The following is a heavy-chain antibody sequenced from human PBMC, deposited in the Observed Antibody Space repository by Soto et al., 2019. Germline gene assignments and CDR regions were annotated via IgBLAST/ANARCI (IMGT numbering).Heavy chain of an antibody. Sequence: GGSLRLSCAASGFTFSSYSMNWVRQAPGKGLEWVSYISSSSSTIYYADSVKGRFTISRDNAKNSLYLQMNSLRDEDTAVYYCARERIYLGWGQQLYYFDYWGQGTLVTVSS. J-gene: IGHJ4*02. CDR1: GFTFSSYS. CDR2: ISSSSSTI. CDR3: ARERIYLGWGQQLYYFDY. V-gene: IGHV3-48*02. D-gene: IGHD6-13*01.